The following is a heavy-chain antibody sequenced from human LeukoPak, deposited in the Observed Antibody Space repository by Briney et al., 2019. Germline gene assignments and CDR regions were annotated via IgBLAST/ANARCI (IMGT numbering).Heavy chain of an antibody. V-gene: IGHV3-23*01. CDR2: LSGSGGST. Sequence: PGGSLRLSCAASGFTFSSYAMSWVRQAPGKGLEWVSALSGSGGSTYYADSVKGRFTISRDNSKNTLYLQMNSLRAEDTAVYYCAKDLTGYCSSTSCAMAAFDYWGQGTLVTVSS. CDR3: AKDLTGYCSSTSCAMAAFDY. D-gene: IGHD2-2*01. J-gene: IGHJ4*02. CDR1: GFTFSSYA.